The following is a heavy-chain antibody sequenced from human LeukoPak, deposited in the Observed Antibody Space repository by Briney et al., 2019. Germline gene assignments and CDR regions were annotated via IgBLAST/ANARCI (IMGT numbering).Heavy chain of an antibody. Sequence: GGSLRLSCAASGFTFDDYAVHWVRQAPGKGLEWVSGISWNSGSIGYADSVKGRFTISRDNAKNSLYLQMNSLRAEDTAVYYCARRADSAFDIWGQGTMVTVSS. CDR1: GFTFDDYA. CDR2: ISWNSGSI. CDR3: ARRADSAFDI. D-gene: IGHD5-18*01. V-gene: IGHV3-9*01. J-gene: IGHJ3*02.